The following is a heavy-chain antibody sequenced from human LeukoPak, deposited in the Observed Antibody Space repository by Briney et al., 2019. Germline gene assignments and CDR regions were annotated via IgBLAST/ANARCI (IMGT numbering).Heavy chain of an antibody. Sequence: GGSLRLSCAASGFTVSSNYMSWVRQAPGKGLEWVSVIYSGGSTYYADSVKGRFTISRDNSKNTLYLQMNSLRAEDTAVYYCARDRDSNGYYHRTFDYWGQGTLVTVSS. D-gene: IGHD3-22*01. J-gene: IGHJ4*02. V-gene: IGHV3-66*01. CDR1: GFTVSSNY. CDR3: ARDRDSNGYYHRTFDY. CDR2: IYSGGST.